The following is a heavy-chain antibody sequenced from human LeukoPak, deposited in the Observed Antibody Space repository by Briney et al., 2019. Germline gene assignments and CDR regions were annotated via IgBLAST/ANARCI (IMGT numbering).Heavy chain of an antibody. CDR2: INPKSGDT. J-gene: IGHJ6*02. V-gene: IGHV1-2*06. CDR1: GYTFTGYY. Sequence: ASVKVSCKASGYTFTGYYIHWVRQAPGQRPEWMGRINPKSGDTNYAQKFQGRITLTRETSITTAYMELMRLTPDDPATYYCAENMDVWGQGTTVIVSS. CDR3: AENMDV.